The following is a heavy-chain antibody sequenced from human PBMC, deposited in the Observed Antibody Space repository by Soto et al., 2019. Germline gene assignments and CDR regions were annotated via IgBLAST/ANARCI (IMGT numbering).Heavy chain of an antibody. V-gene: IGHV4-39*01. Sequence: SETLSLTCTVSGGSISSSSYYWGWIRQPPGKGLEWIGSIYYSGSTYYNPSLKSRVTISVDTSKNQFSLKLSSVTAADTAVYYCARLTGGWYGFVDYWGKGALVSVSS. CDR3: ARLTGGWYGFVDY. D-gene: IGHD6-19*01. J-gene: IGHJ4*02. CDR1: GGSISSSSYY. CDR2: IYYSGST.